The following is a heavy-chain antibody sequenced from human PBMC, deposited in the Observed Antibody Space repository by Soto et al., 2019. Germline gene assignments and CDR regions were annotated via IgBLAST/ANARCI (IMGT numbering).Heavy chain of an antibody. Sequence: VRLLESGGGLVQPGGSLRLSCAASGFTFSSYSMSWVPQAPGKGLEWVSTIGTSASTYYGDSVRGRFTISRDNSRNTLYLQMNSLRAEDTAVYYCADLSRYCTSSNCDWGQGTLVTVSS. CDR3: ADLSRYCTSSNCD. V-gene: IGHV3-23*01. CDR1: GFTFSSYS. D-gene: IGHD2-2*01. CDR2: IGTSAST. J-gene: IGHJ4*02.